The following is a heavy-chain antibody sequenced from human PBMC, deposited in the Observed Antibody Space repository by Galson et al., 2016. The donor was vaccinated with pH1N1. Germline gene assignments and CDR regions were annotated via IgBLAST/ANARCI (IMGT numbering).Heavy chain of an antibody. V-gene: IGHV3-7*01. CDR2: IYYNGYDF. J-gene: IGHJ3*01. D-gene: IGHD6-13*01. Sequence: KGLEWIGSIYYNGYDFYNPSLKSRLAISRDNAKNSLYLQMNSLRAEDTAVYYCVRAIAAADSAWGQGTMVTVSS. CDR3: VRAIAAADSA.